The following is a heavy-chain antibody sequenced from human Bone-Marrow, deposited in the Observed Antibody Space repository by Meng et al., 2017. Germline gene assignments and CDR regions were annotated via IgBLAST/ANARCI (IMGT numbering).Heavy chain of an antibody. V-gene: IGHV1-69*13. CDR1: GGTFSSYA. J-gene: IGHJ5*02. CDR2: IIPIFGTA. Sequence: SVKVSCKASGGTFSSYAISWVRQAPGQGLEWMGGIIPIFGTANYAQKFQGRVTITADESTSTAYMELSSLRSEDTAVYYCASGGITVSAAVEPFDPWGQGTRVTVSS. D-gene: IGHD1-20*01. CDR3: ASGGITVSAAVEPFDP.